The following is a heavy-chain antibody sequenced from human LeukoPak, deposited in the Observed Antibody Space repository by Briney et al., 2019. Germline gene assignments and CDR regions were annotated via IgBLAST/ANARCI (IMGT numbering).Heavy chain of an antibody. D-gene: IGHD5-18*01. Sequence: PGRSLRLSCAASGFTFSSYGMHWVRQAPGKGLEWVAVIWYDGSNKYYADSVKGRFTISRDNSKNTLCLQMNSLRAEDTAVYYCARDTAMVTGYYYGMDVWGQGTTVTVSS. CDR2: IWYDGSNK. CDR1: GFTFSSYG. J-gene: IGHJ6*02. CDR3: ARDTAMVTGYYYGMDV. V-gene: IGHV3-33*01.